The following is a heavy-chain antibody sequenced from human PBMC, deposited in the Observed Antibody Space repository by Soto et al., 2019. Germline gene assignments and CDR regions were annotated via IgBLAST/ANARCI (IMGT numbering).Heavy chain of an antibody. CDR2: INHSGST. CDR1: DGSFSGYY. D-gene: IGHD2-2*01. CDR3: ARVEIVPAARGYYYGMDV. Sequence: VSLTCAVYDGSFSGYYWSWIRQPPGKGLEWIGEINHSGSTNYNPSLKSRGTISVDTSKNQFSLKLSSVTAADTAVYYCARVEIVPAARGYYYGMDVWGQGTTVTVSS. J-gene: IGHJ6*02. V-gene: IGHV4-34*01.